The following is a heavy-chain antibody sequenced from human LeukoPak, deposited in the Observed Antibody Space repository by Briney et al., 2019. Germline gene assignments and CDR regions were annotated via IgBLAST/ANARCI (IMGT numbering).Heavy chain of an antibody. J-gene: IGHJ4*02. CDR1: GFTFSSYA. CDR2: ISGSGGST. Sequence: GGSLRLSCAASGFTFSSYAMSWVRQAPGKGLEWDSAISGSGGSTYYADSVKGRFTISRDNSKNTPYLQMNSLRAEDTALYYCAKLTVATSLVDYWGQGTLVTVSS. CDR3: AKLTVATSLVDY. V-gene: IGHV3-23*01. D-gene: IGHD4-11*01.